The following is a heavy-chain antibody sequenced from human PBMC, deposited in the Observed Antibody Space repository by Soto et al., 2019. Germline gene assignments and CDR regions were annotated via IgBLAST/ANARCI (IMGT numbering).Heavy chain of an antibody. J-gene: IGHJ5*02. Sequence: QVQLVQSGAEVKKPGSSVKVSCKASVGTFSSYSISWVRQAPGQGLEWMGLIIPMFGTTTYAQKFQGGGTITADESTSTAYMELRSLRSDDTALYYCARSLGSDGGGTWGQGTLVTVSS. CDR3: ARSLGSDGGGT. V-gene: IGHV1-69*01. CDR1: VGTFSSYS. CDR2: IIPMFGTT. D-gene: IGHD2-21*02.